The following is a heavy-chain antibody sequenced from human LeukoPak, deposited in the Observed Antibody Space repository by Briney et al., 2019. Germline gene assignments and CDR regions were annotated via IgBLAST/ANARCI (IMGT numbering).Heavy chain of an antibody. V-gene: IGHV3-23*01. D-gene: IGHD3-22*01. CDR3: AKDLEYYDSSGHFDY. J-gene: IGHJ4*02. Sequence: GGSLSLSCAASGFTFSSYAMSWVRQAPGKGLEWVSAISGSGGSTYYADSVKGRFTISRDNSKNTLYLQMNSLRAEDTAVYYCAKDLEYYDSSGHFDYWGQGTLVTVSS. CDR2: ISGSGGST. CDR1: GFTFSSYA.